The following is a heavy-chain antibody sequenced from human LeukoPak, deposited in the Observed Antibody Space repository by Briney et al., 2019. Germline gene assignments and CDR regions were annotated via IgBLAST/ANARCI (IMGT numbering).Heavy chain of an antibody. Sequence: PGGSLRLSCAASGFTFSSYGMTWVRQAPGKGLEWVSYISSSSSTIYYADSVKGRFTISRDNAKNSLYLQMNSLRAEDTAVYYCARVSGRGLYYYDSSGYYEDYWGQGTLVTVSS. CDR2: ISSSSSTI. CDR3: ARVSGRGLYYYDSSGYYEDY. J-gene: IGHJ4*02. D-gene: IGHD3-22*01. CDR1: GFTFSSYG. V-gene: IGHV3-48*04.